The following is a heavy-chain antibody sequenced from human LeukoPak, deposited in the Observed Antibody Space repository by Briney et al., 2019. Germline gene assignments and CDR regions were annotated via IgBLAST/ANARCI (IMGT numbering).Heavy chain of an antibody. CDR2: ISSSSSYI. J-gene: IGHJ4*02. CDR3: AREGVEQLWFH. CDR1: GFTFSSYS. Sequence: GGSLRLSCAASGFTFSSYSMNWVRQAPGKGLGWVSSISSSSSYIYYADSVKGRFTISRDNAKNSLYLQMNSLRAEDTAVYYCAREGVEQLWFHWGQGTLVTVSS. V-gene: IGHV3-21*01. D-gene: IGHD5-18*01.